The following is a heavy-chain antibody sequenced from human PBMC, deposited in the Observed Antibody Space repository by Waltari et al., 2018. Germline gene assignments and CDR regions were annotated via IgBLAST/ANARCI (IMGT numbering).Heavy chain of an antibody. CDR1: GYTLAGFS. D-gene: IGHD2-15*01. V-gene: IGHV1-24*01. Sequence: QVPVVQSGPEVKNPGASVKVSCKVPGYTLAGFSIHWVRRAPGKGLAWMGRLDPKDGHVVHAQNFQGRVTMTEDSSTDTAYMELSSLRPEDTALYYCHLTGRNTVVMAGTSPSFHSYIDVWGRGTTVTVSS. CDR3: HLTGRNTVVMAGTSPSFHSYIDV. J-gene: IGHJ6*03. CDR2: LDPKDGHV.